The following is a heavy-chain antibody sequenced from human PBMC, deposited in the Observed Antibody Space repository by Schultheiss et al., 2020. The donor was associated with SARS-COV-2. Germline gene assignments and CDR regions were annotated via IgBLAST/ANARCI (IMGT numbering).Heavy chain of an antibody. V-gene: IGHV3-48*03. J-gene: IGHJ4*02. Sequence: GGSLRLSCAASGFTFSSYEMNWVRQAPGKGLEWVSYISSSGSTIYYADSVKGRFTISRDNAKNSLYLQMNSLRAEDTAVYYCAGSIVGATTVLDYWGQGTLVTVSS. CDR2: ISSSGSTI. CDR3: AGSIVGATTVLDY. D-gene: IGHD1-26*01. CDR1: GFTFSSYE.